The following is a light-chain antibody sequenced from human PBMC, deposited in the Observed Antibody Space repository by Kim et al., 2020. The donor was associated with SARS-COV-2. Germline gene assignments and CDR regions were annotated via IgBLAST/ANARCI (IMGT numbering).Light chain of an antibody. CDR3: GTWDSSLSPGV. CDR1: SSNIESNY. J-gene: IGLJ3*02. CDR2: DNN. Sequence: QSVLTQPPSVSAAPGQKVTISCSGSSSNIESNYVSWYQQLPGTAPKLLVYDNNKRPSGIPDRFSGSKSGTSATLGITGLQTGDEADYYCGTWDSSLSPGVCGRGTQRTFL. V-gene: IGLV1-51*01.